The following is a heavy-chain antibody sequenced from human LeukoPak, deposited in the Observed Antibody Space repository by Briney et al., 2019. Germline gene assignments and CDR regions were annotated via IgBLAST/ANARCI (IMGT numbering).Heavy chain of an antibody. Sequence: NPSLKSRFTISVDTSKNQFSLKLSSVTAADTAVYYCARATGYCSGGSCYPGDYYYYYGMDVWGQGTTVTVSS. V-gene: IGHV4-39*07. J-gene: IGHJ6*02. CDR3: ARATGYCSGGSCYPGDYYYYYGMDV. D-gene: IGHD2-15*01.